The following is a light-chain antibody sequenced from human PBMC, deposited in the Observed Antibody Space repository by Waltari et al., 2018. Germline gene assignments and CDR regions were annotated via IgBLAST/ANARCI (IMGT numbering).Light chain of an antibody. J-gene: IGLJ2*01. CDR1: SSDVGNYDF. CDR2: EVN. CDR3: CSYATRNTPVA. V-gene: IGLV2-23*02. Sequence: QSALTQPASVSGSPGPSITIPCTGSSSDVGNYDFVPWYQQYPGKAPKVIIYEVNKRPSGVSDLFSGSKSGNTASLTISGLQPEDEADYHCCSYATRNTPVAFGGGTKVTLL.